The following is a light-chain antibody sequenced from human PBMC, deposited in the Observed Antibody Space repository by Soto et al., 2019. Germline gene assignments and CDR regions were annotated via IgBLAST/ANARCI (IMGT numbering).Light chain of an antibody. V-gene: IGLV2-8*01. CDR3: SSYAGSNNLYVV. CDR1: SSDVGGYNY. Sequence: QSVLTQPPSASGSPGQSVTISCTGTSSDVGGYNYVSWYQQHPGKAPKLMIYEVSKRPSGVPDRFSGSKSGNTASPTVSGLQAEDEADYYCSSYAGSNNLYVVFGGGTQLTV. CDR2: EVS. J-gene: IGLJ2*01.